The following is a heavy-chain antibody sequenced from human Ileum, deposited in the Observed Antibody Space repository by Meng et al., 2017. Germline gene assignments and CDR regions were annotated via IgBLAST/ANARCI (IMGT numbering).Heavy chain of an antibody. CDR3: ATYGSGFTPPLDP. V-gene: IGHV4-4*02. D-gene: IGHD3-10*01. CDR2: ISQSGTT. CDR1: GGSISNGKW. Sequence: QVQLQESGPGLVKPSGTLSLTCAVSGGSISNGKWWSWGRQPPGKGLEWIGEISQSGTTNYYPSLNSRVSISLDKANNHLSLTLTSVTAADTAVYYCATYGSGFTPPLDPWGQGILVTVSS. J-gene: IGHJ5*02.